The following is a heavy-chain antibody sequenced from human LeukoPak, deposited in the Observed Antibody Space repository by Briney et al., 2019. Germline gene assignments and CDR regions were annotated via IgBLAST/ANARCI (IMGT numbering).Heavy chain of an antibody. CDR2: IKHDESEK. D-gene: IGHD3-9*01. V-gene: IGHV3-7*01. J-gene: IGHJ6*03. Sequence: GGSLRLSCAASGFTLSNFPMSWVRQAPGRGLEWVAIIKHDESEKYYVDSVKGRFTISRDSAKNSLYLQMNSLRAEDTAVYYCGRGSDTKDLMTEYIGDYMDVWGKGTTVTVSS. CDR3: GRGSDTKDLMTEYIGDYMDV. CDR1: GFTLSNFP.